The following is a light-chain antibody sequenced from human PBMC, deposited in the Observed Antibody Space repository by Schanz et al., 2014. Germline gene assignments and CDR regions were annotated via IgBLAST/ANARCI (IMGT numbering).Light chain of an antibody. J-gene: IGLJ3*02. CDR3: SSYAGTNFWV. V-gene: IGLV2-11*01. CDR1: SSDVGGYDF. CDR2: DVS. Sequence: QSVLTQPRSVSGSPGQSVTISCTGTSSDVGGYDFVSWYQQHPGKAPKLMIYDVSQRPSGVPDRFSGSKSGNTASLTVSGVQPEDEADYYCSSYAGTNFWVFGGGTKLTVL.